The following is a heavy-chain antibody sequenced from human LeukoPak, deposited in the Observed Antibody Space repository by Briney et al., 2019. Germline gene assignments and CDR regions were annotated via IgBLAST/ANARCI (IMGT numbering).Heavy chain of an antibody. Sequence: SETLSLTCAVYGGSFSGYYWSWIRQPPGKGLEWIGEINHSGSTNYNPSLKSRVTISVDTSKNHFSLKLSSVTAADTAVYYCARIAGYSSSGWFDPWGQGTLVTVSS. D-gene: IGHD6-13*01. V-gene: IGHV4-34*01. J-gene: IGHJ5*02. CDR2: INHSGST. CDR3: ARIAGYSSSGWFDP. CDR1: GGSFSGYY.